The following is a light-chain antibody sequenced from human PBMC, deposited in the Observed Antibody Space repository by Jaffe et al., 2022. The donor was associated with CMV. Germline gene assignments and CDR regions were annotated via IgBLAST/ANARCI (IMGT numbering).Light chain of an antibody. Sequence: DIQMIQSPSSLSASVGDRVTITCRASQSISSYLNWYQQKPGKAPNLLISAASNLQSGVPSRFSGSGSGTDFTLTISSLQPEDFATYFCQQSYNTPQTFGQGTKLEIK. CDR2: AAS. J-gene: IGKJ2*01. CDR3: QQSYNTPQT. CDR1: QSISSY. V-gene: IGKV1-39*01.